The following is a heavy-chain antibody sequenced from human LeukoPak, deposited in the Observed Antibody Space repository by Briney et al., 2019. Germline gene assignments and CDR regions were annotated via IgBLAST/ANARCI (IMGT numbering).Heavy chain of an antibody. V-gene: IGHV4-59*08. CDR3: ARHRALGYGMDV. CDR2: IYYSGSS. J-gene: IGHJ6*02. D-gene: IGHD1-26*01. Sequence: SETLSLTCTVSGASTSSYYWTWVPHPPGKELEGIGYIYYSGSSNYNPSLESRVTMSVDTSKNQFSLKLSSVTAADTAVYYCARHRALGYGMDVWGQGTRVTVSS. CDR1: GASTSSYY.